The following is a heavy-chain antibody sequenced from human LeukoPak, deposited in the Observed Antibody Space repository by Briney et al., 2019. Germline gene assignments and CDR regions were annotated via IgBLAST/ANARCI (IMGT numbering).Heavy chain of an antibody. D-gene: IGHD3-22*01. J-gene: IGHJ4*02. CDR3: ARDYDSSGYSDY. CDR2: INPNSGGT. CDR1: GYTFTGYY. Sequence: RASVKVSCKASGYTFTGYYMHWVRQAPGQGLEWMGWINPNSGGTNYAQKFQGRVTMTRDTSISTAYMELSRLRSDDTAVYYCARDYDSSGYSDYWGQGTLVTVSS. V-gene: IGHV1-2*02.